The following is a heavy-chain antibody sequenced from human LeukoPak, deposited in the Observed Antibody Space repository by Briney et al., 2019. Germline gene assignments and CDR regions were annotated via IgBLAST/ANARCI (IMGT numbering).Heavy chain of an antibody. Sequence: SETLSLTCTVSGGSISSYYWSWIRQPPGKGLEWIGYIYYSGSTNYNPSLKSRVTISVDTSKNQFSLKLSSVTAADTAVYYCARDLGSSGWYEGFDYWGQGTLVTVSS. CDR1: GGSISSYY. D-gene: IGHD6-19*01. CDR2: IYYSGST. CDR3: ARDLGSSGWYEGFDY. V-gene: IGHV4-59*01. J-gene: IGHJ4*02.